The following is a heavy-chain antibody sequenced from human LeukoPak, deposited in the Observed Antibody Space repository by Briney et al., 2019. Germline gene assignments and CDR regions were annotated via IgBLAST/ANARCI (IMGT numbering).Heavy chain of an antibody. V-gene: IGHV4-4*09. J-gene: IGHJ4*02. Sequence: SKTLSLTCTVSGGSISSYYWSWIRQPPGKGLEWIGYIYTSGSTNYNPSLKSRVTISVDTSKNQFSLKLSSVTAADTAVYYCARLTYYYGSGSLYYFDYWGQGTLVTVSS. D-gene: IGHD3-10*01. CDR1: GGSISSYY. CDR2: IYTSGST. CDR3: ARLTYYYGSGSLYYFDY.